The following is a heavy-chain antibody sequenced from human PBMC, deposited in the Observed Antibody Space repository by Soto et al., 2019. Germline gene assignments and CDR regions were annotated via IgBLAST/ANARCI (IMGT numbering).Heavy chain of an antibody. J-gene: IGHJ4*02. CDR3: ARAIGATRAYDY. V-gene: IGHV3-23*01. CDR2: ISDSGAST. CDR1: GFTFSTYA. Sequence: EVQPLDSGGGLVQPGGSLRLSCAASGFTFSTYAMSWVRQAPGKGLEWVSAISDSGASTYYTDSVRGRFTISRDNSKNTVYLQMNSLRAEDTAVYYCARAIGATRAYDYWGQGALVTVSS. D-gene: IGHD1-26*01.